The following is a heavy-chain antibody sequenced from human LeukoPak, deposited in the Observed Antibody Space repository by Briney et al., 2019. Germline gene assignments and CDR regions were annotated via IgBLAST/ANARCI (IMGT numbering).Heavy chain of an antibody. CDR1: GFTVSSNY. CDR3: ARDSGSYYDAFDI. V-gene: IGHV3-53*01. Sequence: GSLILSCAASGFTVSSNYMSWVRQAPGKGLEWVSVIYSGGSGGSTYYADSVKGRFTISRDNSKNTLYLQMNSLRAEDTAVYYCARDSGSYYDAFDIWGQGTMVTVSS. D-gene: IGHD1-26*01. CDR2: IYSGGSGGST. J-gene: IGHJ3*02.